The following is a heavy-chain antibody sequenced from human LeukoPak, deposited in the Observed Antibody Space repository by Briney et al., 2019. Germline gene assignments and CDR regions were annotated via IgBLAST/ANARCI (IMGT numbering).Heavy chain of an antibody. Sequence: GGSLTLSCAASGFTFSYHWMTWVRQAPGKGLEWVSYISSSGSTIYYADSVKGRFTISRDNAKNSLYLQMNSLRAEDTAVYYCARVEGFGESNFDYWGQGTLVTVSS. CDR2: ISSSGSTI. D-gene: IGHD3-10*01. CDR1: GFTFSYHW. CDR3: ARVEGFGESNFDY. J-gene: IGHJ4*02. V-gene: IGHV3-11*01.